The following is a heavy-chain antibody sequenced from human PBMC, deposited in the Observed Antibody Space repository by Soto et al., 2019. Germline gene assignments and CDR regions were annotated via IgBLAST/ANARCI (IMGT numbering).Heavy chain of an antibody. D-gene: IGHD1-26*01. CDR2: IYTSGST. Sequence: PSETLSLTCTVSGGSISSYYWSWIRQPAGKGLEWIGRIYTSGSTNYNPSLKSRVTMSVDTSKNQFSLKLSSVTAADTAVYYCARGGGGSYYFGGYYYYYGMDVWGQGTTVTVSS. J-gene: IGHJ6*02. CDR1: GGSISSYY. CDR3: ARGGGGSYYFGGYYYYYGMDV. V-gene: IGHV4-4*07.